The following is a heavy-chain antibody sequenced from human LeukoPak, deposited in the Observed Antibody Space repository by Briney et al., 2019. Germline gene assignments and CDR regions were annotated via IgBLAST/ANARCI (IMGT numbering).Heavy chain of an antibody. CDR3: AREVGDYYDSSGSFGY. D-gene: IGHD3-22*01. J-gene: IGHJ4*02. CDR1: GFTFSSHW. CDR2: INSDGSRT. Sequence: GGSLRLSCAASGFTFSSHWMHWVRQGPGKGLVWVSRINSDGSRTIYADSVKGRFTISRDSARNTLYLQMNSLRAEDTAVYYCAREVGDYYDSSGSFGYWGQGTLVTVSS. V-gene: IGHV3-74*01.